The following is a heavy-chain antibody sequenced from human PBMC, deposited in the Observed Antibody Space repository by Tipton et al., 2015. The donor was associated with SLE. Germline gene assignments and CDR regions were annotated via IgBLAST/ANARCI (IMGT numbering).Heavy chain of an antibody. Sequence: TLSLTCALSGDSISNNNYYWGWIRQPPGQGLEWIGYVYYSGTTYYNPSLSSRVSISIDRSKNQFSLKLNSVTAADSAVYYCGRGQLRWLQSWGQGALVTVSS. CDR2: VYYSGTT. CDR1: GDSISNNNYY. D-gene: IGHD5-24*01. CDR3: GRGQLRWLQS. V-gene: IGHV4-30-4*08. J-gene: IGHJ5*02.